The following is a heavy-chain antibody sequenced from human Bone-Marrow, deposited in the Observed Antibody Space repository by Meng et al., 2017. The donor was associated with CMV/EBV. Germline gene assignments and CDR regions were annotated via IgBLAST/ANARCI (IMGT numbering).Heavy chain of an antibody. V-gene: IGHV1-46*01. J-gene: IGHJ4*02. CDR1: YTFTSYY. CDR2: INPSGGST. CDR3: ARDLLTTVVTPNDGDY. Sequence: YTFTSYYMHWVRQAPGKGLEWMGIINPSGGSTSYAQKFQGRVTMTRDTSTSTVYMELSSLRSEDTAVYYCARDLLTTVVTPNDGDYWGQGTLVTVSS. D-gene: IGHD4-23*01.